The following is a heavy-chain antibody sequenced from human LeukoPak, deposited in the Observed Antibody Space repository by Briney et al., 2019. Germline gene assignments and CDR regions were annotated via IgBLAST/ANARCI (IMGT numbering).Heavy chain of an antibody. CDR2: IKEDGSEE. D-gene: IGHD3-10*01. CDR3: VRGRGSYGWFDP. CDR1: GFTFSNYR. J-gene: IGHJ5*02. V-gene: IGHV3-7*01. Sequence: GGSLRLSCAASGFTFSNYRMNWVRHSPGRGLEWVANIKEDGSEEHYADSVKGRFTISRDDAKNTVDLQMNSLRGEDTAVYYCVRGRGSYGWFDPWGQGTLVTVSS.